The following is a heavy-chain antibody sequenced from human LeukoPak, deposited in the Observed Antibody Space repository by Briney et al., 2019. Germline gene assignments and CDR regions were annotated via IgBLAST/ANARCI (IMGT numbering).Heavy chain of an antibody. CDR3: AKAPNYVFGY. V-gene: IGHV3-23*01. CDR2: ISGSAHKI. CDR1: GFTFSNYA. D-gene: IGHD4/OR15-4a*01. Sequence: PGGSLRLSCVGSGFTFSNYAMSWVRQAPGKGLDWVSVISGSAHKIRYADSVRGRFTISRDNSENTVYLQMNSLRAEDTAVYYCAKAPNYVFGYWGQGTLVTVSS. J-gene: IGHJ4*02.